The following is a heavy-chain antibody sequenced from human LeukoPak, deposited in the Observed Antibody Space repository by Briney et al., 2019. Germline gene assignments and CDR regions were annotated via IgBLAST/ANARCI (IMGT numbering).Heavy chain of an antibody. Sequence: SETLSLTCTVAGGSISSGSYGWGWIGQPAGRGLDGIARIYTTGSTNYNPSPKSRVTISVDTPKNQPSPKLSSVTAADTAVYYCARDPASSYYYYMDVWGKGTTVTVSS. CDR1: GGSISSGSYG. J-gene: IGHJ6*03. CDR3: ARDPASSYYYYMDV. D-gene: IGHD2-2*01. CDR2: IYTTGST. V-gene: IGHV4-61*02.